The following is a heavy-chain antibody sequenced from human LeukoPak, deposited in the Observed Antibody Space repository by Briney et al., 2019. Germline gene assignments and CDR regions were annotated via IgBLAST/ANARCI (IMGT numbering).Heavy chain of an antibody. CDR2: ISSSSSYI. Sequence: GGSLRLSCAASGFTFSSYSMNWVRQAPGKGLEWVSSISSSSSYIYYADSVKGRFTISRDNAKNSLYLQMNSLRAEDTAVYYCAREWGDYYDSSGYSHWGQGTLVTVSS. CDR1: GFTFSSYS. J-gene: IGHJ4*02. CDR3: AREWGDYYDSSGYSH. V-gene: IGHV3-21*01. D-gene: IGHD3-22*01.